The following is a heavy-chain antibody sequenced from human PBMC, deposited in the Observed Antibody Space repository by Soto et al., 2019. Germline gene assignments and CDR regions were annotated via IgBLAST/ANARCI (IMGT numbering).Heavy chain of an antibody. Sequence: EVQLVEAGGALVHLGGSLTLSCAASGFTFSYYGMNWVRQIPGQGPEWVSYISSSSSTTSYANSVKGRFTISRDNAKNSLYLQMNSLRDEDTAVYYCARGGAARPDYWGQGTLVTVSS. CDR1: GFTFSYYG. J-gene: IGHJ4*02. CDR2: ISSSSSTT. D-gene: IGHD6-6*01. CDR3: ARGGAARPDY. V-gene: IGHV3-48*02.